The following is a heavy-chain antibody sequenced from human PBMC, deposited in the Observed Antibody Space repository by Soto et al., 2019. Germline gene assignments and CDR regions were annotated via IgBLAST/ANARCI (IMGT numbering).Heavy chain of an antibody. CDR2: IYHGVIP. J-gene: IGHJ5*02. V-gene: IGHV4-38-2*01. Sequence: SETLSLTCAVSGYSISSGYYWGWLRQPPGKGLGWIGSIYHGVIPYYNPSLNSRFTLSIDMTNNHVSLILNSVTAADTAAYYFARVGPWVPYYYDSSPYTFETWFEPWGQGTLVNVSS. D-gene: IGHD3-22*01. CDR1: GYSISSGYY. CDR3: ARVGPWVPYYYDSSPYTFETWFEP.